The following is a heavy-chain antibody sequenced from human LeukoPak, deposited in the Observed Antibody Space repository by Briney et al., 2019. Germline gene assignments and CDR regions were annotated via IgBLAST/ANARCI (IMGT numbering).Heavy chain of an antibody. CDR1: GFTFSSSW. CDR3: AKNFGHQQFDS. Sequence: GGSLRLSCAVSGFTFSSSWMDWVRQAPGKGLEWVANIKEDGSVKNYVDSVKGRFTISRDNTKNSLYQQMNSLRAEDTAVYYCAKNFGHQQFDSWGQGTLVIVSS. J-gene: IGHJ4*02. CDR2: IKEDGSVK. V-gene: IGHV3-7*01. D-gene: IGHD3-16*01.